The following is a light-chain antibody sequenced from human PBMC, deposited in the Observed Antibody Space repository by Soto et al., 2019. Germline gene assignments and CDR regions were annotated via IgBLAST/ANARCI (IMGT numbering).Light chain of an antibody. J-gene: IGLJ2*01. CDR2: EGT. CDR1: SEIENYNL. V-gene: IGLV2-23*01. CDR3: CSYARSRTLV. Sequence: QSALTQPASVSGSPGQSITISCTGTSEIENYNLVSWCQQHPGKAPKLIIYEGTKRPSGVSDRFSGSKSGYTASLTISGLQSEDEASYYCCSYARSRTLVFGGGTKLTVL.